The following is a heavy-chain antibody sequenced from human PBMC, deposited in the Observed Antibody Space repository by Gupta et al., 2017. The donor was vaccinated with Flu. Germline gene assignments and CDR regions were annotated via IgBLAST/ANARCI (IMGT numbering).Heavy chain of an antibody. Sequence: EVQLVESGGGLVQPGGSLRLSCAASGFTFSSYSMNWVRQAPGKGLEWVSYISSSSSTIYYADSVKGRFTISRDNAKNSLYLQMNSLRDEDTAVYYCARDTLEWLLYSPSYYGMDVWGQGTTVTVSS. CDR2: ISSSSSTI. D-gene: IGHD3-3*01. CDR3: ARDTLEWLLYSPSYYGMDV. V-gene: IGHV3-48*02. CDR1: GFTFSSYS. J-gene: IGHJ6*02.